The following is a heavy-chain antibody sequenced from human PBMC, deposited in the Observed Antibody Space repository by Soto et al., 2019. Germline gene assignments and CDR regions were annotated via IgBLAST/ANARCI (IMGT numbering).Heavy chain of an antibody. CDR1: GYTFTSYA. Sequence: QVQLVQSGAEVKKPGASVKVSCKASGYTFTSYAMHWVRQAPGQRLEWMGWINAGNGNTKYSQKFQGRVTITRDTSASTAYMELSSLRSEDTAVYYCARDRSSAVYWYFDLWGRGTLVTVSS. V-gene: IGHV1-3*01. CDR3: ARDRSSAVYWYFDL. J-gene: IGHJ2*01. CDR2: INAGNGNT. D-gene: IGHD2-15*01.